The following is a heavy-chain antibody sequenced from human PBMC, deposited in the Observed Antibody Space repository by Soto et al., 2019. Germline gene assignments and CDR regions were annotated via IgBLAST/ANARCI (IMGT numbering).Heavy chain of an antibody. D-gene: IGHD3-10*01. CDR2: ISVYTGTT. CDR3: ARETMLRGVNDY. J-gene: IGHJ4*02. Sequence: QIQLVQSGAEVKKPGASVKVSYKTSGYPFSNHGITWVRQGPGQGVEWMGWISVYTGTTNYAQKFQGRVTMTTDTSARTAYMELRSLRSDDTAVYFCARETMLRGVNDYWGQGTRVIVSS. CDR1: GYPFSNHG. V-gene: IGHV1-18*01.